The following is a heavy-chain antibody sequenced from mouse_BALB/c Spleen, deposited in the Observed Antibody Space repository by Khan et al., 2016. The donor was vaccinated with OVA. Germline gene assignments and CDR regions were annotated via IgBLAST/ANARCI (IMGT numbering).Heavy chain of an antibody. J-gene: IGHJ4*01. CDR3: AKGLWSYYFALDY. CDR1: GFSLSDYG. Sequence: VQLQESGPGLVAPSQSLFITCTVSGFSLSDYGVSWIRQPPGKGLEWLGVIWGGGSTFYNSALKSKQSISKDNSKSQVFLKMNSLQTDDTAIYYCAKGLWSYYFALDYWGQGTLVTVSA. D-gene: IGHD1-1*02. V-gene: IGHV2-6-5*01. CDR2: IWGGGST.